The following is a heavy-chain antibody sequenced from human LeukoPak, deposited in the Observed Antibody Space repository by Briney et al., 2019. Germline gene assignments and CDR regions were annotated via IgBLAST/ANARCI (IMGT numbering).Heavy chain of an antibody. CDR3: AKSIVVVVAAWDAFDI. J-gene: IGHJ3*02. V-gene: IGHV3-23*01. CDR1: GFTFSSYA. D-gene: IGHD2-15*01. CDR2: ISGSGGST. Sequence: GGSLRLSCAASGFTFSSYAMSWVRQAPGKGLEWVSAISGSGGSTYYADSVKGRFTISRDNSKNTLYLQMNSLRAGDTAVYYCAKSIVVVVAAWDAFDIWGQGTMVTVSS.